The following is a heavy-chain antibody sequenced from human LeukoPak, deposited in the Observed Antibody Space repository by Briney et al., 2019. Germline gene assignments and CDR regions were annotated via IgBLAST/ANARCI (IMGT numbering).Heavy chain of an antibody. CDR2: MYYSGST. CDR3: ARQYYDRTGYYYFDH. CDR1: GDAITGSTYY. Sequence: SETLSLTCTVSGDAITGSTYYWGWTRQPPGKGLEWIGSMYYSGSTYSNASLKSRVTISADTSKNQFSLKLSSVTAADTATYYCARQYYDRTGYYYFDHWTQGTLVTVSS. D-gene: IGHD3-22*01. V-gene: IGHV4-39*01. J-gene: IGHJ4*02.